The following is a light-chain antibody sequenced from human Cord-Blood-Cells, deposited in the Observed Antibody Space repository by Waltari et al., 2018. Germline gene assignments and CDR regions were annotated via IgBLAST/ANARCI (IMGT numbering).Light chain of an antibody. J-gene: IGLJ3*02. V-gene: IGLV2-23*01. CDR2: EGS. CDR3: CSYAGSSTV. Sequence: QSALTQPASVSGSPGQSITIPCTGTSSDVASYNLVSWYQQHPGKAPNLRIYEGSKRPSGVSNRFSGSKSGNTASLTISGLQAEDEADYYCCSYAGSSTVFGGGTKLTVL. CDR1: SSDVASYNL.